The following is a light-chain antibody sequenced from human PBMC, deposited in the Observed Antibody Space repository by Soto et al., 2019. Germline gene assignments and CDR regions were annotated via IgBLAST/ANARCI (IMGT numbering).Light chain of an antibody. CDR3: KSYDSSLSGYV. V-gene: IGLV1-40*01. J-gene: IGLJ1*01. CDR2: GNS. Sequence: QSVLTQPPSVSGAPGQRVTISCTGSSSNIGAGYDVHWYQQLPGTAPKLLIYGNSNRPSGVPDRFSGSKAGTPASLAITGLQAEDEADYYCKSYDSSLSGYVFGTGTKVTVL. CDR1: SSNIGAGYD.